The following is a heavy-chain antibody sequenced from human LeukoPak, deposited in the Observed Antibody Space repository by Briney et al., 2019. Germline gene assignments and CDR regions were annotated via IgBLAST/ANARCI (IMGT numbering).Heavy chain of an antibody. CDR3: ARAVGSIAVALYYFDY. CDR1: GYTFTGHY. Sequence: ASVKVSCKASGYTFTGHYIHWVRQAPGQGLEWVGSINPDSGDTNYAQNFQGRVTMTRDTSFSTAYMDLSRLTSDDTAVYYCARAVGSIAVALYYFDYWGQGTLVTVSS. CDR2: INPDSGDT. D-gene: IGHD6-19*01. V-gene: IGHV1-2*02. J-gene: IGHJ4*02.